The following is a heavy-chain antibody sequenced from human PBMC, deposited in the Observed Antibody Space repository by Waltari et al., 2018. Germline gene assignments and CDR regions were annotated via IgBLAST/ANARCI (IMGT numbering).Heavy chain of an antibody. Sequence: QVQLQESGPGLVKPSETLSLTCPVAGGSISSHSWSWIRQPAGKGLEWSGRIYTSEGTNYNPSLKSRVTMSVDTSKNQFSLKLSSVTAADTAVYYCARARIAAARFDPWGQGTLVTVSS. V-gene: IGHV4-4*07. CDR3: ARARIAAARFDP. CDR1: GGSISSHS. D-gene: IGHD6-13*01. CDR2: IYTSEGT. J-gene: IGHJ5*02.